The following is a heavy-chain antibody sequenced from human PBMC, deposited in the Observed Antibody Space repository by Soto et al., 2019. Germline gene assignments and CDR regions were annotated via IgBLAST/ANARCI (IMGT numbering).Heavy chain of an antibody. Sequence: PGGSLRLSCAASEFTFSSYAMSWVRQAPGKGLEWVSGISGSGGSTYYADSVKGRFTISRDNSKNMLYLQMNSLRAEDTAVYYCARDPTIVLGAAALRSYYYYYGMDVWGQGTTVTVSS. D-gene: IGHD2-2*01. CDR1: EFTFSSYA. CDR3: ARDPTIVLGAAALRSYYYYYGMDV. V-gene: IGHV3-23*01. CDR2: ISGSGGST. J-gene: IGHJ6*02.